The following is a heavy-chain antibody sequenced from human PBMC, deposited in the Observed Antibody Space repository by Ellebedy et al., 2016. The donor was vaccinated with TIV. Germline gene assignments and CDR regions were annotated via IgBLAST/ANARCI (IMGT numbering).Heavy chain of an antibody. D-gene: IGHD5-24*01. J-gene: IGHJ3*02. CDR1: AYTLTELS. Sequence: ASVKVSCXVSAYTLTELSMHWVRQSPGKGLEWMGGFDPEDGETIYAQKFQGRVTMTEDTSTDTAYMELSSLRSEDTAVYYCARDRATMIRDAFDIWGQGTMVTVSS. CDR3: ARDRATMIRDAFDI. CDR2: FDPEDGET. V-gene: IGHV1-24*01.